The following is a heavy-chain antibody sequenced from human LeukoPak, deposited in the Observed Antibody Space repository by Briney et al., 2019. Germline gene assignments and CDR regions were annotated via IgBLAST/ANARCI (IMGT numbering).Heavy chain of an antibody. CDR2: FYNSGRT. CDR1: GGSISSDLYY. Sequence: KSSETLSLTCTVSGGSISSDLYYWNWIRQPAGKGLEGIGRFYNSGRTNFNPSLKSRVTISADTSKNQFSLKLRSVTAADTAVYYCARGDLKSDWFDPWGQGTLVIVST. V-gene: IGHV4-61*02. CDR3: ARGDLKSDWFDP. J-gene: IGHJ5*02. D-gene: IGHD3-3*01.